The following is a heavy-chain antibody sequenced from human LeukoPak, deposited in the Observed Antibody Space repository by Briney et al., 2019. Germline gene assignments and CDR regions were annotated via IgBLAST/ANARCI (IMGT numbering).Heavy chain of an antibody. CDR2: IYYSGST. J-gene: IGHJ4*02. CDR3: ARRYSSSWYSETDY. D-gene: IGHD6-13*01. V-gene: IGHV4-39*01. CDR1: GGSISSSSYY. Sequence: TSETLSLTCTVSGGSISSSSYYWGWIRQPPGKGLVWIGSIYYSGSTSYNPSLKSRVTISVDTSKNQFSLTLSSVTAADTAVYYCARRYSSSWYSETDYWGQGTLVTVSS.